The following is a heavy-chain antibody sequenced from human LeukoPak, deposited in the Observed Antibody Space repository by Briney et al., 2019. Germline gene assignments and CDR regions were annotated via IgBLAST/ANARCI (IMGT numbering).Heavy chain of an antibody. CDR1: GFTFRSYE. CDR3: ARVRTPFGELGAPDY. Sequence: GGSLTLSCEDSGFTFRSYEMNWVRQAPGKGLEWVSSISSSSSYIYSADSVKGRFTISRDNAKNSLYLQMNSLRAEDTAVYYCARVRTPFGELGAPDYWGQGTLVTVSS. V-gene: IGHV3-21*01. J-gene: IGHJ4*02. D-gene: IGHD3-10*01. CDR2: ISSSSSYI.